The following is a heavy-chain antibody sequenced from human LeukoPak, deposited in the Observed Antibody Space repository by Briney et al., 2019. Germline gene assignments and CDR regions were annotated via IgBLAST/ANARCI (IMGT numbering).Heavy chain of an antibody. CDR2: INPNSGGT. CDR1: GYTFTGYY. Sequence: ASVKVSCKASGYTFTGYYMHWVRQAPRQGLEWMGWINPNSGGTNYAQKFQGRVTMTRDTSISTAYMELSRLRSDDTAVYYCARVEAARRILDYWGQGTLVTVSS. D-gene: IGHD6-6*01. CDR3: ARVEAARRILDY. J-gene: IGHJ4*02. V-gene: IGHV1-2*02.